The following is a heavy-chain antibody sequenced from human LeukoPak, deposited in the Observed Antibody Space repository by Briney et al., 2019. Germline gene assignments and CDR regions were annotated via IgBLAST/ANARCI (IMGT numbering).Heavy chain of an antibody. CDR2: IKPDGNEQ. CDR3: GRERVSAYDY. J-gene: IGHJ4*02. V-gene: IGHV3-7*01. CDR1: GFTFSTYW. Sequence: GGSLRLSCAASGFTFSTYWMHWVRQAPGKGPEWVASIKPDGNEQYYVDSVRGRFTISRDNSKDSLFLQMDSLRDDDTAVYYCGRERVSAYDYWGQGTLVTVSS.